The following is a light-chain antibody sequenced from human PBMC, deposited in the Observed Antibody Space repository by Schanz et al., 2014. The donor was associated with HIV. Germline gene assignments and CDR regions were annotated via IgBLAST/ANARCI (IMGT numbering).Light chain of an antibody. Sequence: QSALTQPASASGSPGQSVTISCTGTSRDGGGYNYLPWYQQHPGKAPKLMIYEVTKRPSGVPDRFSGSKSGNTASLTVSGLQAEDEADYYCQSYDSSLSVVVFGGGTKLTVL. CDR3: QSYDSSLSVVV. CDR1: SRDGGGYNY. J-gene: IGLJ2*01. CDR2: EVT. V-gene: IGLV2-8*01.